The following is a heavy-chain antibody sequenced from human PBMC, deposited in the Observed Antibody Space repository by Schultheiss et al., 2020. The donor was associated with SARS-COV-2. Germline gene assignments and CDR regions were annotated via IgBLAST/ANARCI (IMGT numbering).Heavy chain of an antibody. J-gene: IGHJ4*02. Sequence: GSLRLSCTVSGGSISSYYWSWIRQPPGKGLEWIGYIYYSGSTNYNPSLKSRVTISVDTSKNQFSLKLSSVTAADTAVYYCVWELKDWGQGTLVTVSS. V-gene: IGHV4-59*01. CDR2: IYYSGST. D-gene: IGHD1-26*01. CDR3: VWELKD. CDR1: GGSISSYY.